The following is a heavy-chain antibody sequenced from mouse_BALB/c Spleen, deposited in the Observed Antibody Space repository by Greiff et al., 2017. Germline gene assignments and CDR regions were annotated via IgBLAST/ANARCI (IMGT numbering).Heavy chain of an antibody. CDR2: ISSGSSTI. V-gene: IGHV5-17*02. J-gene: IGHJ2*01. Sequence: EVQLVESGGGLVQPGGSRKLSCAASGFTFSSFGMHWVRQAPEKGLEWVAYISSGSSTIYYADTVKGRFTISRDNPKNTLFLQMTSLRSEDTAMYYCARGQLGLPFDYWGQGTTLTVSS. CDR1: GFTFSSFG. D-gene: IGHD3-2*01. CDR3: ARGQLGLPFDY.